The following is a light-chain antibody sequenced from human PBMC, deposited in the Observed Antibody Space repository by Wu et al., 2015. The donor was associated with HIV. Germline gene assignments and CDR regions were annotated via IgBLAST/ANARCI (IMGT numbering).Light chain of an antibody. CDR1: QIVNSN. CDR2: GAS. Sequence: EIVMTQSPATLSVSPGERATLSCRACQIVNSNLAWYQQKPGQAPRLLIYGASTRATGIPDRFSGGGSGTEFTLTISSMQSEDFAFYYCQQYNNWPLTFGGGTKVEIK. CDR3: QQYNNWPLT. J-gene: IGKJ4*01. V-gene: IGKV3-15*01.